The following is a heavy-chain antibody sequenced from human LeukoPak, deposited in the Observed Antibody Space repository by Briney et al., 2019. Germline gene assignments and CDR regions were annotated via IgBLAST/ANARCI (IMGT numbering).Heavy chain of an antibody. Sequence: GGSLRLSCSASRFTFEHYAMHWVRQAPGKGLEWVSGISWNSGAKGYADSVKGRFTISRDNSINTVDLQMNSLRAEDTAVYYCVKEYHSRGFGAYFDYWGQGTLVTVSS. D-gene: IGHD3-3*01. J-gene: IGHJ4*02. CDR1: RFTFEHYA. CDR2: ISWNSGAK. V-gene: IGHV3-9*01. CDR3: VKEYHSRGFGAYFDY.